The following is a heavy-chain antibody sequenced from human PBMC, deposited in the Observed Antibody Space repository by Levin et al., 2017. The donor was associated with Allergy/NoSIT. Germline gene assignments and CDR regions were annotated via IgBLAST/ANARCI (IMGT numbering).Heavy chain of an antibody. V-gene: IGHV3-11*01. D-gene: IGHD2-8*02. J-gene: IGHJ3*02. Sequence: LSLTCAASGFTFSDYYMSWIRQAPGKGLEWVSYISSSGSTIYYADSVKGRFTISRDNAKNSLYLQMNSLRAEDTAVYYCARDDPSSPHCTGGVCYRGDAFDIWGQGTMVTVSS. CDR2: ISSSGSTI. CDR3: ARDDPSSPHCTGGVCYRGDAFDI. CDR1: GFTFSDYY.